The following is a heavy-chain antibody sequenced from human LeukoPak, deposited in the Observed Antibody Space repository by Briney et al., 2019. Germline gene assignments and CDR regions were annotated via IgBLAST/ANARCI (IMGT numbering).Heavy chain of an antibody. V-gene: IGHV3-49*03. CDR3: TRDLHFDWPSVPYYYYGMDV. J-gene: IGHJ6*02. D-gene: IGHD3-9*01. CDR1: GFTFSDYY. CDR2: IRSKAYGGTT. Sequence: GGSLRLSCAASGFTFSDYYMSWIRQAPGKGLEWVGFIRSKAYGGTTEYAASVKGRFTISRDDSKSIAYLQMNSLKTEDTAVYYCTRDLHFDWPSVPYYYYGMDVWGQGTTVTVSS.